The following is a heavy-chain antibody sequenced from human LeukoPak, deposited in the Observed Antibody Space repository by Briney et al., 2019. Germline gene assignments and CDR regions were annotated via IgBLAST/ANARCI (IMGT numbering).Heavy chain of an antibody. CDR3: ARENGGYCSGGSCYSDNYFDC. CDR2: ISSSGSTI. CDR1: GFTFSSYE. J-gene: IGHJ4*02. Sequence: GGSLRLSCAASGFTFSSYEINWVRQAPGKGLEWVSYISSSGSTIYYADSVKGRFTISRDNAKNSLYLQMNSLRAEDTAVYYCARENGGYCSGGSCYSDNYFDCWGQGTLVTVSS. V-gene: IGHV3-48*03. D-gene: IGHD2-15*01.